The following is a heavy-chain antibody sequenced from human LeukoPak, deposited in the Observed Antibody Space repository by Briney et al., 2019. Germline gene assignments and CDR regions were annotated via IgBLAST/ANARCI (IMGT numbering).Heavy chain of an antibody. Sequence: SETLSLTCTVSGGSISSYYWSWIRQPPGKGLEWIGYIYYSGSTNYNPSLKSRVTISVDTSKNQFSLKLSSVTAADTAVYYCARDLCSGGSRVFDPWGQGTLVTVSS. J-gene: IGHJ5*02. V-gene: IGHV4-59*01. CDR1: GGSISSYY. CDR3: ARDLCSGGSRVFDP. D-gene: IGHD2-15*01. CDR2: IYYSGST.